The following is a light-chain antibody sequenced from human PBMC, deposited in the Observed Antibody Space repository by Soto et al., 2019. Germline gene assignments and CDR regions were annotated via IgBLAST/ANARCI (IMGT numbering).Light chain of an antibody. Sequence: DIVLTQSPASLAVAXGXXXXXXXXSXXCLLFSSNKKNYLAWYQQRPGQPPKLLIYWASSRESGVPDRFTGSGSGTDFTLTISSVQSEDVAVYYCQEYCPPWTFGQGTKVDIK. J-gene: IGKJ1*01. CDR2: WAS. CDR1: XCLLFSSNKKNY. CDR3: QEYCPPWT. V-gene: IGKV4-1*01.